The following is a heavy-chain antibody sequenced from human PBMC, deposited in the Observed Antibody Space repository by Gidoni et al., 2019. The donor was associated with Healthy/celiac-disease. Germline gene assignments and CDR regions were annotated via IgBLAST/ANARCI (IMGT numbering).Heavy chain of an antibody. Sequence: VSWIRQPPGKALEWLAHIFSNDEKSYSTSLKSRLTISKDTSKSQVVLTMTNMDPVDTATYYCARIYSSGWGPEGYFDLWGRGTLVTVSS. CDR3: ARIYSSGWGPEGYFDL. D-gene: IGHD6-19*01. J-gene: IGHJ2*01. CDR2: IFSNDEK. V-gene: IGHV2-26*01.